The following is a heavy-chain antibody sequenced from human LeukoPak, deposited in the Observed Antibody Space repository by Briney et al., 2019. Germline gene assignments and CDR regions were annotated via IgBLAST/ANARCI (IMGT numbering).Heavy chain of an antibody. CDR1: GFTVSSDY. D-gene: IGHD3-9*01. Sequence: LRLSCAASGFTVSSDYMSWVRQPPGKGLEWIGYIYYSGSTYYNPSLKSRVTISVDTSKNQFSLKLSSVTAADTAVYYCARDGRYFVRGGMDVWGQGTTVTVSS. CDR2: IYYSGST. J-gene: IGHJ6*02. CDR3: ARDGRYFVRGGMDV. V-gene: IGHV4-31*02.